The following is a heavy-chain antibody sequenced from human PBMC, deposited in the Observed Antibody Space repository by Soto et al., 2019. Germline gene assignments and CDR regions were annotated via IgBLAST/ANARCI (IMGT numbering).Heavy chain of an antibody. CDR2: VSHDDTNT. J-gene: IGHJ4*02. CDR3: AKEPLLSGWYYFDS. V-gene: IGHV3-23*01. CDR1: GFTFSHYA. Sequence: EVQLLESGGGLIQPGRSLRLSCAASGFTFSHYAMTWVRQAPGKGLEWVSAVSHDDTNTYYADSVKGRFTISRDNSKNTLFLQMNSLTAEDTAVYYCAKEPLLSGWYYFDSWGQGTLVTVSS. D-gene: IGHD6-19*01.